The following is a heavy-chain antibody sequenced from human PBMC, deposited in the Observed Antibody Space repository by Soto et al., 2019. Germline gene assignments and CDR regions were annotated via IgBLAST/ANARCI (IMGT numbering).Heavy chain of an antibody. V-gene: IGHV2-5*02. CDR3: AHRQRSAFDI. CDR2: IYWDDDK. D-gene: IGHD2-15*01. J-gene: IGHJ3*02. Sequence: GLDLEWLALIYWDDDKRYSPSLKSRLTITKDTSKNQVVLTMTNMDPVDTATYYCAHRQRSAFDIWGQGTMVTVSS.